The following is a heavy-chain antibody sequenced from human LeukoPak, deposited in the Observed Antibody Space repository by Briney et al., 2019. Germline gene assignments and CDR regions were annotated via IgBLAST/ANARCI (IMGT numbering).Heavy chain of an antibody. CDR3: ARSDKMDV. CDR1: GYTFTSYH. CDR2: INPSEGST. Sequence: ASVRVSCKASGYTFTSYHIHWVRQVPGQGLEWMGVINPSEGSTDYAQKFQDRVSLTRDMSTSTVYMDLSRLRCEDTAVYYCARSDKMDVWGQGTTVTVSS. J-gene: IGHJ6*02. V-gene: IGHV1-46*01.